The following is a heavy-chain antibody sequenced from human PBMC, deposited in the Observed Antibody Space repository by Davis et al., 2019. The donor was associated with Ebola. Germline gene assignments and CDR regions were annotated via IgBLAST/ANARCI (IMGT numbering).Heavy chain of an antibody. Sequence: PGGSLRLSCAASGFRFSSYWMSWVRQAPGKGLEWVANIKEDGSEKFCVDSVKGRFTISRDNAKNSLYLQMNSLRAEDTAVYYCARGDYVWGTYRTPADWGQGTLVTVSS. D-gene: IGHD3-16*02. J-gene: IGHJ4*02. CDR1: GFRFSSYW. CDR2: IKEDGSEK. CDR3: ARGDYVWGTYRTPAD. V-gene: IGHV3-7*03.